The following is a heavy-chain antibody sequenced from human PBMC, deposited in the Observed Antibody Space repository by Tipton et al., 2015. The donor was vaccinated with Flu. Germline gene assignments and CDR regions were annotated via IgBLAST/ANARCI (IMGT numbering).Heavy chain of an antibody. D-gene: IGHD1-26*01. J-gene: IGHJ4*02. CDR1: GFTFRNHW. CDR3: ANPQELGASQ. Sequence: SLRLSCAASGFTFRNHWMSWVRQAPGKGLEWVANIKQDGTEKNYVDSVKGRFTISRDNARNSVYLQMNSLRAEDTAVYYCANPQELGASQWGQGTLVTVAS. V-gene: IGHV3-7*01. CDR2: IKQDGTEK.